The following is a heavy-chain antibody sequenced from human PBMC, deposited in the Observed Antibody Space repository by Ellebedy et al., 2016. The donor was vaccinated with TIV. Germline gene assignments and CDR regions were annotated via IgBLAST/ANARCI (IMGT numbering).Heavy chain of an antibody. CDR2: IKRDGSEK. J-gene: IGHJ4*02. CDR3: EREGGY. CDR1: GFTFSNYW. Sequence: GGSLRLXXATSGFTFSNYWMSWFRQAPGMGLEWVASIKRDGSEKTYVDSVKGRFDISRDNAKNSLYLQMNSLRAEDTAVYYCEREGGYWGQGTLVTVST. V-gene: IGHV3-7*01. D-gene: IGHD3-16*01.